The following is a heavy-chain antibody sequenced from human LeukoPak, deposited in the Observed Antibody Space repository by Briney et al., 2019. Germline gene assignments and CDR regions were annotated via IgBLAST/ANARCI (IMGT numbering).Heavy chain of an antibody. CDR1: GFTFSDYY. V-gene: IGHV3-11*04. Sequence: GGSLRLSCAASGFTFSDYYMSWIRQAPGKGLEWVSYISSSGSTIYYADSVEGRFTISRDNAKNSLYLQMNSLRAEDTAVYYCARVANTAMVPIFDPWGQGTLVTVSS. CDR2: ISSSGSTI. CDR3: ARVANTAMVPIFDP. J-gene: IGHJ5*02. D-gene: IGHD5-18*01.